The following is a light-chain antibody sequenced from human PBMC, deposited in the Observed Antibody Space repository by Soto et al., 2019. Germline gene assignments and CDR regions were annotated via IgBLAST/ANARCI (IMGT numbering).Light chain of an antibody. Sequence: DIQMTQSPSTLSGSVGDRVTITCRASQSISSWLAWYQQKPGKAPKLLIYKASTLKSGVPSRFSGSGSGTEFTLTISGLLPEDFATYHCQQLNTLPFTFGQGTRLEIK. CDR2: KAS. CDR3: QQLNTLPFT. CDR1: QSISSW. V-gene: IGKV1-5*03. J-gene: IGKJ5*01.